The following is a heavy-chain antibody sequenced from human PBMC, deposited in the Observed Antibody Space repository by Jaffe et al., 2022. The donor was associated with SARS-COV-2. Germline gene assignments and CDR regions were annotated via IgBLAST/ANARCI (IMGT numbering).Heavy chain of an antibody. CDR1: GYTFTGYY. CDR3: ARGPEKAICSSTSCYNWYFDL. Sequence: QVQLVQSGAEVKKPGASVKVSCKASGYTFTGYYMHWVRQAPGQGLEWMGWINPNSGGTNYAQKFQGRVTMTRDTSISTAYMELSRLRSDDTAVYYCARGPEKAICSSTSCYNWYFDLWGRGTLVTVSS. D-gene: IGHD2-2*01. V-gene: IGHV1-2*02. J-gene: IGHJ2*01. CDR2: INPNSGGT.